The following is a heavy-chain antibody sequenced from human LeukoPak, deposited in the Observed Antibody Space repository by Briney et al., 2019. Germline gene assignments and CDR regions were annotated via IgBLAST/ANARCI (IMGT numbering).Heavy chain of an antibody. Sequence: ASVKVSFKGSGYTPTEIFIPRVGQAPGKGVEWVGGFYSEDGETIYAQKFQGRVTMTEDTSTDTAYMELSSLRSEDTAVYYCATEDLIQGRGPHAHYYYGMDVWGQGTTVTVSS. CDR2: FYSEDGET. J-gene: IGHJ6*02. CDR1: GYTPTEIF. V-gene: IGHV1-24*01. D-gene: IGHD2-15*01. CDR3: ATEDLIQGRGPHAHYYYGMDV.